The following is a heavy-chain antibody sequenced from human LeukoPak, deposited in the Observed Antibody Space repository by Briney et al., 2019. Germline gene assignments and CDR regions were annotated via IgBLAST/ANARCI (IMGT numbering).Heavy chain of an antibody. V-gene: IGHV3-30*04. CDR1: GFTFSTYA. Sequence: GRSLRLSCAASGFTFSTYAMHWVRQAPGKGLEWVAVISYDGSNRYYADSVKGRFTISRDNAKNSLYLQMNSLRAEDTAVYYCARATVARDTASDYWGQGTLVTVSS. CDR2: ISYDGSNR. CDR3: ARATVARDTASDY. D-gene: IGHD4-23*01. J-gene: IGHJ4*02.